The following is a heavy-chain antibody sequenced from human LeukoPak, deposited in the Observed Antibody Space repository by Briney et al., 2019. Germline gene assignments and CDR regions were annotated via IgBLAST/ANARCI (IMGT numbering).Heavy chain of an antibody. V-gene: IGHV1-18*01. D-gene: IGHD3-10*01. Sequence: ASVKVSWKASGYTFTSYSITWVRQDPGQGLEWMGWISTFNDDTKYPQKFQGRLTMTTDTSTSTAYMELRSLRSDDTAVYYCARFLFGVTNYGMDVWGQGTTVTVSS. CDR2: ISTFNDDT. CDR1: GYTFTSYS. CDR3: ARFLFGVTNYGMDV. J-gene: IGHJ6*02.